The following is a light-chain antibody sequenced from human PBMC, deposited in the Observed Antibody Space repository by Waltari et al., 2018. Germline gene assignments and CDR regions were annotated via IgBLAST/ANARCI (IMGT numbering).Light chain of an antibody. J-gene: IGLJ2*01. CDR2: DVS. V-gene: IGLV2-14*01. Sequence: QSALTQPASVSGSPGQSITISCTGTSSDVGGYNYVSCYQQHPGKAPKLMIYDVSNRPSGVSNRFSGSKSGNTASLTISGLQAEDEADYYCSSYTGSSTVVFGGGTKLTVL. CDR1: SSDVGGYNY. CDR3: SSYTGSSTVV.